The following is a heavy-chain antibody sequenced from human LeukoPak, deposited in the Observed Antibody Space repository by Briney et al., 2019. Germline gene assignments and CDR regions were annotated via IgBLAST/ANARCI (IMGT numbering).Heavy chain of an antibody. D-gene: IGHD4-11*01. CDR2: ISPDGTSA. CDR1: GFTFTTHW. V-gene: IGHV3-74*03. CDR3: AKDDPNDYMPWIY. J-gene: IGHJ4*02. Sequence: GGSLRLSCAASGFTFTTHWMYWVRQAPGKGLIWVSRISPDGTSATYADSVKGRFTISRDNAKNTVSLQMSSLRADDTAVYYCAKDDPNDYMPWIYWGQGTLVTVSS.